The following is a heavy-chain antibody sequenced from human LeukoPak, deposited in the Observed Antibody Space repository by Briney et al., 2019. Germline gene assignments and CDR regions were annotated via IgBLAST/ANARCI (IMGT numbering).Heavy chain of an antibody. CDR3: ARGNEDTAMVFDY. CDR1: GFTFSDYY. D-gene: IGHD5-18*01. CDR2: ISSSSGYT. V-gene: IGHV3-11*06. Sequence: GGSLRLSCAASGFTFSDYYMSWIRQAPGKGLEWVSYISSSSGYTNYADSVKGRFTISRDNAKNSLYLHMNSLRAEDTAVYYCARGNEDTAMVFDYWGQGTLVTVSS. J-gene: IGHJ4*02.